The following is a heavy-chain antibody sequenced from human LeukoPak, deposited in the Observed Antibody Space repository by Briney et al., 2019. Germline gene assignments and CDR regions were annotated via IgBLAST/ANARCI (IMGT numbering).Heavy chain of an antibody. Sequence: TSETLSLTCTVSGGSISSYYWSWIRQLPGKGLEWIGYIYYSGSTNYNPSLKSRVTISVDTSKNQFSLKLSSVTAADTAVYYCARNDYSNYDAYYYYMDVWGKGTTVTVSS. CDR1: GGSISSYY. CDR3: ARNDYSNYDAYYYYMDV. CDR2: IYYSGST. J-gene: IGHJ6*03. V-gene: IGHV4-59*01. D-gene: IGHD4-11*01.